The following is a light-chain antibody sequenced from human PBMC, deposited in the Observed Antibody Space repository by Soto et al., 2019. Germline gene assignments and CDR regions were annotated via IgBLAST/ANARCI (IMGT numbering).Light chain of an antibody. J-gene: IGKJ2*01. CDR3: QQYASSLVYT. V-gene: IGKV3-20*01. CDR1: QSISSRY. CDR2: SAS. Sequence: EIGLTQSPGTLSLSPGERATLSCRASQSISSRYLAWYQQKPGQAPRLLIYSASSRATGIPDRFSGSGSGTDFTLTISRLEPEDFAVYYCQQYASSLVYTFGQGTRLVIK.